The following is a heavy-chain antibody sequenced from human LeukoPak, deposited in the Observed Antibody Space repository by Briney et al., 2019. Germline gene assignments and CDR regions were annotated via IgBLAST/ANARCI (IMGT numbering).Heavy chain of an antibody. V-gene: IGHV3-30*02. J-gene: IGHJ4*02. CDR2: IRFDGSTK. CDR1: GITFRSSS. CDR3: AQPDF. Sequence: PGGSLRLSCVAPGITFRSSSMHWVRQAPGKGLEWLAFIRFDGSTKYYADSVKGRFTVSRDNSKSTLYLQMNSLRAEDTAVYYCAQPDFWGQGTLVTVSS.